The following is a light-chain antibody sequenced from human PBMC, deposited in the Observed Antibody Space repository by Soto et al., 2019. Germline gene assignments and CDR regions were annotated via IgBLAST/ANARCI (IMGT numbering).Light chain of an antibody. J-gene: IGKJ4*01. CDR3: QQYNKWPLT. CDR2: GAS. Sequence: EIVMTQSPATLSVSPGERATLSCRASESVSSKLAWYQQKPGQAPRLVIYGASTRATAMPARFSGSGSGTELTLTISSLQSEDFAVYFCQQYNKWPLTFGGGTKVEIK. CDR1: ESVSSK. V-gene: IGKV3-15*01.